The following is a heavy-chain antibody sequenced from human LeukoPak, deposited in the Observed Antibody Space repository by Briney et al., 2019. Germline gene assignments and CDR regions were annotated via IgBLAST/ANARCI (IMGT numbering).Heavy chain of an antibody. CDR3: ARVVFQDYMDV. V-gene: IGHV3-30*19. J-gene: IGHJ6*03. CDR1: GFTFSSFA. CDR2: IPSDGSDK. D-gene: IGHD2-21*01. Sequence: TGGSLRLSCAASGFTFSSFAMHWVRQAPGKGLEHLAFIPSDGSDKYYADSVKGRFTISRDNSRNTLYLQMNGLRGDDTAVYYCARVVFQDYMDVWGKGTTVTVSS.